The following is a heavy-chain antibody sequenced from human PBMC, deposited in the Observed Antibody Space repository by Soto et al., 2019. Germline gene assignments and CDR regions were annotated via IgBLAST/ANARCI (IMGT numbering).Heavy chain of an antibody. CDR1: GFTFSSYG. CDR3: ARDGRQQLVADYYYGMDV. CDR2: IWYDGSNK. Sequence: GGSLRLSCAASGFTFSSYGMHWVRQAPGKGLEWVAVIWYDGSNKYYADSVKGRFTISRDNSKNTLYLQMNSLRAEDTAVYYCARDGRQQLVADYYYGMDVWGQGTTVPVSS. D-gene: IGHD6-13*01. V-gene: IGHV3-33*01. J-gene: IGHJ6*02.